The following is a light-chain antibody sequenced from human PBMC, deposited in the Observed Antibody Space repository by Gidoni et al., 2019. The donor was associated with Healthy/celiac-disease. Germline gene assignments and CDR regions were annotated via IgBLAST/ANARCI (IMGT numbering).Light chain of an antibody. J-gene: IGKJ1*01. V-gene: IGKV1-5*01. CDR1: QSISSW. CDR3: QQYNSYSRT. Sequence: DIQTTQSPSTLSASVGDRVTSTCRASQSISSWLAWYQQKPGKAPKLLIYDASSLESGVPSRFSGSGSGTEFTLTISSLQPDDFATYYCQQYNSYSRTFGQGTKVEIK. CDR2: DAS.